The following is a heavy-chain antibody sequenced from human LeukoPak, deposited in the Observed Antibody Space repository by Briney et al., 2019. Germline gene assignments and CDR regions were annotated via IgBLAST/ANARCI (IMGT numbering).Heavy chain of an antibody. V-gene: IGHV3-7*01. CDR2: IKQDGSEK. D-gene: IGHD3-22*01. Sequence: GGSLRLSCAASGFTFSSYWMSWVRQAPGKGLEWVANIKQDGSEKYYVDSVKGRFTTSRDNAKNSLYLQMNSLRAEDTAVYYCARSLLHYYDSSGYGYWGQGTLVTVSS. CDR3: ARSLLHYYDSSGYGY. CDR1: GFTFSSYW. J-gene: IGHJ4*02.